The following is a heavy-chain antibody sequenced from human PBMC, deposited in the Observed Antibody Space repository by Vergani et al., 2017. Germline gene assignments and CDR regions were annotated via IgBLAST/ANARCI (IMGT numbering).Heavy chain of an antibody. CDR2: IRYDGSNK. J-gene: IGHJ4*02. CDR1: GFTFSYYG. D-gene: IGHD5-24*01. V-gene: IGHV3-30*02. Sequence: QVQLVESGGGVVQPGGSLRLSCAASGFTFSYYGMHWVRQAPGKGLEWVAFIRYDGSNKYYADSVKGRFTISRDNSKNTLYLQMNSLRAEDTAVYYCAKDGDPDGYTYPYFDYWGQGILVTVSS. CDR3: AKDGDPDGYTYPYFDY.